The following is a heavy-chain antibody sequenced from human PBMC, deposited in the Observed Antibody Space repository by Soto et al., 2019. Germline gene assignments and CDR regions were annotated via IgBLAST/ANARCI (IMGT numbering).Heavy chain of an antibody. CDR2: ISSSGSTI. CDR1: GFTFSDYY. J-gene: IGHJ6*02. Sequence: PGGSLRLSCAASGFTFSDYYMSWIRQAPGKGLEWVSYISSSGSTIYYADSVKGRFTISRDNAKNSLYLQMNSLRAEDTAVYYCAREYYDFWSGPPGGYYYYGMDVWGQGTTVTVSS. CDR3: AREYYDFWSGPPGGYYYYGMDV. V-gene: IGHV3-11*01. D-gene: IGHD3-3*01.